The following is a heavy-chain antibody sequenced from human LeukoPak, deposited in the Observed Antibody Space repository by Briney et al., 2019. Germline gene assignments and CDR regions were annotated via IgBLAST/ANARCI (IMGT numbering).Heavy chain of an antibody. CDR2: ISSSSTTI. CDR3: AKEITAPTSTGTFDI. Sequence: PGGSLRLSCAASGFTFSSYSMNWVRQAPGKGLEWLSYISSSSTTIYDADSVKGRFTISRDNSKNTLYLQMNSLRAEDTAVYSCAKEITAPTSTGTFDIWGQGTMVTVSS. CDR1: GFTFSSYS. D-gene: IGHD3-16*01. J-gene: IGHJ3*02. V-gene: IGHV3-48*01.